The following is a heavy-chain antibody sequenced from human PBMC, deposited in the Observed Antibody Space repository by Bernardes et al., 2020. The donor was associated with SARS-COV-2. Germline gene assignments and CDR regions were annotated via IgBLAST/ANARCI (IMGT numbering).Heavy chain of an antibody. D-gene: IGHD3-9*01. CDR3: AKDSGLLRYFDWSLDY. Sequence: SLRLSCAASGFTFSSYGMHWVRQAPGKGLEWVAVISYDGSNKYYADSVKGRFTISRDNSKNTLYLQMNSLRAEDTAVYYCAKDSGLLRYFDWSLDYWGQGTLVTVSS. J-gene: IGHJ4*02. V-gene: IGHV3-30*18. CDR1: GFTFSSYG. CDR2: ISYDGSNK.